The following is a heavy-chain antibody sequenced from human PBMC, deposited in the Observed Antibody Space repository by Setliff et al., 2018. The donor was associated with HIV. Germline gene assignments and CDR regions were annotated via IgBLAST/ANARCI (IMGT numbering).Heavy chain of an antibody. CDR2: INAGTGNT. Sequence: ASVKVSCKASGGAFSSYAISWVRQAPGQRFEWMGWINAGTGNTKYSQKFQDRVTISRDIHANTAYMELNSLRVEDTAVYYCAKAGAVIIDQRLDSWGQGTLVTVSS. CDR1: GGAFSSYA. CDR3: AKAGAVIIDQRLDS. D-gene: IGHD1-26*01. J-gene: IGHJ4*02. V-gene: IGHV1-3*01.